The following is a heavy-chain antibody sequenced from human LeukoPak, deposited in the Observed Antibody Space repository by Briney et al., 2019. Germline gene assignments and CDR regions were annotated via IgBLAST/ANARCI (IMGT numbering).Heavy chain of an antibody. J-gene: IGHJ4*02. CDR2: INHSGST. CDR1: GGSFSGYY. CDR3: ARGGKYYDILTGLDWAF. Sequence: SETLSLTCAVYGGSFSGYYWSWIRQPPGKGLEWIGEINHSGSTNYNPSLKSRVTISVDTSKNQFSLKLSSVTAADTAVYYCARGGKYYDILTGLDWAFWGQGTLVTVSS. V-gene: IGHV4-34*01. D-gene: IGHD3-9*01.